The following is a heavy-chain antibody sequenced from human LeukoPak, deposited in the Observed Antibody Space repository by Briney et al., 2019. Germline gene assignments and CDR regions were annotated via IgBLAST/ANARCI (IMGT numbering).Heavy chain of an antibody. CDR2: ISSSSSYI. V-gene: IGHV3-21*01. D-gene: IGHD3-10*01. CDR3: ARGGYGSGSYYNKEAFGY. J-gene: IGHJ4*02. CDR1: GFTVSSNY. Sequence: GGSLRLSCAASGFTVSSNYMSWVRQAPGKGLEWVSSISSSSSYIYYADSVKGRFTISRDNAKNSLYLQMNSLRAEDTAVYYCARGGYGSGSYYNKEAFGYWGQGTLVTVSS.